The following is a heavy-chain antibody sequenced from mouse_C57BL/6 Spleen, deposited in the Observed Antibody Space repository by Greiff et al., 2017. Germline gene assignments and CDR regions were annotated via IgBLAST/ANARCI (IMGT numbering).Heavy chain of an antibody. CDR3: ARVGSRGYWYFEV. D-gene: IGHD1-1*01. Sequence: QVQLQQPGAELVKPGASVTLSCKASGYTFTSYWMHWVKQRPGQGLEWIGMIHPNSGSTNYNEKFKSKATLTVDKSSSTAYMQLSSLTSEDSAVYYGARVGSRGYWYFEVWGTGTTVTVSS. V-gene: IGHV1-64*01. J-gene: IGHJ1*03. CDR1: GYTFTSYW. CDR2: IHPNSGST.